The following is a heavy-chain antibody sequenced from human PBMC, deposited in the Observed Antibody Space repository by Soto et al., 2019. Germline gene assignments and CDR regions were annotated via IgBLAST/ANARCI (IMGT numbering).Heavy chain of an antibody. V-gene: IGHV1-69*01. J-gene: IGHJ4*02. CDR1: GGTFSSYA. CDR3: AIAPWRTLYSSSSGFDY. D-gene: IGHD6-6*01. Sequence: QVQLVQSGAEVKKPGSSVKVSCKASGGTFSSYAISWVRQAPGQGLEWMGGIIPIFGTANYAQKFQGRVTITADESTSTAYMELSSLISDDTVVYYCAIAPWRTLYSSSSGFDYGGEGTLVTVSS. CDR2: IIPIFGTA.